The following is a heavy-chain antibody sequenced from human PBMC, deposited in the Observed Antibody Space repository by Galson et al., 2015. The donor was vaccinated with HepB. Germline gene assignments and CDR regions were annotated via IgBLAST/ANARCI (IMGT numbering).Heavy chain of an antibody. CDR1: GFTFSSYS. J-gene: IGHJ3*02. Sequence: SLRLSCAASGFTFSSYSMNWVRQAPGKGLEWVSYISSSSSTIYYADSVKGRFTISRDNAKNSLYLQMNSLRDEDTAVYYCAVDYYDSSGYYYPGAFDIWGQGTMVTVSS. V-gene: IGHV3-48*02. CDR2: ISSSSSTI. D-gene: IGHD3-22*01. CDR3: AVDYYDSSGYYYPGAFDI.